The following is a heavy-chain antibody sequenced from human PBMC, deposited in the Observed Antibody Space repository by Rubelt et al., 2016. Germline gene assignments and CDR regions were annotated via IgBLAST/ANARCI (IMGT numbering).Heavy chain of an antibody. J-gene: IGHJ5*02. CDR3: ACDALS. Sequence: EVQLLESGGTLVQPGGSLRLSCAASGFTFTTYWMSWVRRAPGEGLEGVASINQDGTVTYYVDSGKGRFTISIDNAKNSLSLQMDSLRVEDTAVYYCACDALSWGQGARVTVSS. CDR1: GFTFTTYW. CDR2: INQDGTVT. D-gene: IGHD3-16*01. V-gene: IGHV3-7*01.